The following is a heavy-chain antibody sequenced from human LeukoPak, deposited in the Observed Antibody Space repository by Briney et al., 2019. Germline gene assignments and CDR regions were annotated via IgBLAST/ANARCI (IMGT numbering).Heavy chain of an antibody. J-gene: IGHJ5*02. CDR2: IYYSGST. Sequence: SETLSLTCTVSGGSISSYYWSWIRQPPGKGLEWIGYIYYSGSTNYNPSLKSRVTISVDTSKNQFSLKLSSVTAADTAVYYCARGRYSSGWYGGLSWFDPWGQGTLVTVSS. CDR1: GGSISSYY. D-gene: IGHD6-19*01. CDR3: ARGRYSSGWYGGLSWFDP. V-gene: IGHV4-59*12.